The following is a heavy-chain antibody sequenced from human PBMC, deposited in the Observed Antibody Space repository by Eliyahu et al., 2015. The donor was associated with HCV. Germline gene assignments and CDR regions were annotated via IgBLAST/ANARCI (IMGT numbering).Heavy chain of an antibody. Sequence: QVQLQESGPGLVKPSQTLSLTCXVSGGSISSGYSWXWIRQHPGKGLEWIGXXYYTGSTYYNPSLKSRATISIDTSKNLFSLKVTSVTAADTAVYYCARENTMIQGVIDSWGQGTLVTVSS. D-gene: IGHD3-10*01. CDR1: GGSISSGYS. V-gene: IGHV4-31*03. J-gene: IGHJ4*02. CDR3: ARENTMIQGVIDS. CDR2: XYYTGST.